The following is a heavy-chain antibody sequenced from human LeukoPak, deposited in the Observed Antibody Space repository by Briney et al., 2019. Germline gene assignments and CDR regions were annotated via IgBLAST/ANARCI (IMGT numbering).Heavy chain of an antibody. J-gene: IGHJ4*02. Sequence: SETLSLTCTVSGXSISSYYGSWIRQPPGKGLEWIGYIYYSGSTNYNPSLKNRVTISVDTSKNQFSLKLSSVTAADTAVYYCARGGGGYSYGHDYWGQGTLVTVSS. CDR1: GXSISSYY. D-gene: IGHD5-18*01. CDR2: IYYSGST. CDR3: ARGGGGYSYGHDY. V-gene: IGHV4-59*01.